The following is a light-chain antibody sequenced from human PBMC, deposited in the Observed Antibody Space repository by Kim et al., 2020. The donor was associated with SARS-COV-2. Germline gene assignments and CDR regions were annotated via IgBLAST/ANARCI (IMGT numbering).Light chain of an antibody. V-gene: IGKV3-20*01. CDR1: QSVSSFY. CDR3: QQYGSSPYT. J-gene: IGKJ2*01. CDR2: SVS. Sequence: EIVLTQSPGTLSLSPGERVTLSCRASQSVSSFYLAWYQQKPGQPPRLLIYSVSRRATGIPDRFSGSGSGTDFTLTISRLEPEDFAVYYCQQYGSSPYTFGQGTKLEI.